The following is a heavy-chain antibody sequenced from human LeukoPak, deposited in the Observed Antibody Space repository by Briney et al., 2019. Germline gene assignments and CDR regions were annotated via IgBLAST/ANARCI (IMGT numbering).Heavy chain of an antibody. J-gene: IGHJ3*02. Sequence: GGSLRLSCAASGFTFSSYGMHWVRQAPGKGLEWVAVIWYDGSNKYYADSVKGRFTISRDNSKNTLYLQMNSLRAEDTAVYYCARDGDPDTAMVIGAFDTWGQGTMVTVSS. CDR3: ARDGDPDTAMVIGAFDT. D-gene: IGHD5-18*01. CDR1: GFTFSSYG. CDR2: IWYDGSNK. V-gene: IGHV3-33*01.